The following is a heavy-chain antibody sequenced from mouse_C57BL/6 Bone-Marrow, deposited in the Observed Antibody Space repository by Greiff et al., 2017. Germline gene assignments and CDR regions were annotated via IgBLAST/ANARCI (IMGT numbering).Heavy chain of an antibody. J-gene: IGHJ1*03. CDR2: IRPNSGST. CDR3: ARSYYYGSSYRYFDV. V-gene: IGHV1-64*01. D-gene: IGHD1-1*01. Sequence: VQLQQPGAELVKPGASVKLSCTASGYTFTSYWMHWVKQRPGQGLEWVGMIRPNSGSTNYNEKFKSQATLTVDKSFSTAYMQLSSLTSEDSAGDSCARSYYYGSSYRYFDVWGTGTTVTVSS. CDR1: GYTFTSYW.